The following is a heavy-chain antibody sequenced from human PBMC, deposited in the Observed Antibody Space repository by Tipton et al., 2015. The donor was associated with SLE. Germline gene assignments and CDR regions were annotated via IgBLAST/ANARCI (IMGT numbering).Heavy chain of an antibody. CDR2: IYYSGST. CDR1: GGPISSSSYY. J-gene: IGHJ2*01. Sequence: LRLSCTVSGGPISSSSYYWGWIRQPPGKGLEWIGYIYYSGSTNYNPSLKSRVTISVDTSKNQFSLKLSSVTAADTAVYYCASYGEVWYFDLWGRGTLVTVSS. CDR3: ASYGEVWYFDL. D-gene: IGHD4/OR15-4a*01. V-gene: IGHV4-61*05.